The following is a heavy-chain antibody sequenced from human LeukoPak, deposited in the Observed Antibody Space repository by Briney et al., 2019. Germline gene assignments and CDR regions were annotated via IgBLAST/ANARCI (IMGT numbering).Heavy chain of an antibody. CDR2: ISPYNGNT. CDR1: GYTFITYH. CDR3: VRDVCEGFGERVIDAFDI. V-gene: IGHV1-18*01. J-gene: IGHJ3*02. Sequence: GGSVKVSCKTSGYTFITYHIAWVRQAPGQGLEWMGWISPYNGNTTYAQKLQGRVTMTTDTSTSTDYIELRSLRSEDTAVYHCVRDVCEGFGERVIDAFDIWGQGTMLTVSS. D-gene: IGHD3-10*01.